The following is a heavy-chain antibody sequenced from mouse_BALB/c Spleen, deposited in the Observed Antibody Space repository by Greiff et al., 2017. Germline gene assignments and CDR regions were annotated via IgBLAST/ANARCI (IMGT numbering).Heavy chain of an antibody. J-gene: IGHJ4*01. CDR2: IWGDGST. CDR1: GFSLTGYG. Sequence: QVQLQQSGPGLVAPSQSLSITCTVSGFSLTGYGVNWVRQPPGKGLEWLGMIWGDGSTDYNSALKSRLSISKDNSKSQVFLKMNSLQTDDTARYYCAREGDPRDYAMDYWGQGTSVTVSS. D-gene: IGHD3-3*01. CDR3: AREGDPRDYAMDY. V-gene: IGHV2-6-7*01.